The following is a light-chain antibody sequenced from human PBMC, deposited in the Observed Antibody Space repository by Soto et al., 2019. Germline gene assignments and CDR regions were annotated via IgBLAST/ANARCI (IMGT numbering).Light chain of an antibody. J-gene: IGKJ1*01. CDR3: QQYHSTLSWT. CDR1: QSVSSNY. V-gene: IGKV3-20*01. CDR2: GPS. Sequence: EIVLTHSPGTLSLSPGERATLSCSASQSVSSNYLSWYQQKPGQAPRLLIYGPSSRATGIPDRFSGSGSGTDFTLTISRLEPEDFAVYYCQQYHSTLSWTFGQGTKVDIK.